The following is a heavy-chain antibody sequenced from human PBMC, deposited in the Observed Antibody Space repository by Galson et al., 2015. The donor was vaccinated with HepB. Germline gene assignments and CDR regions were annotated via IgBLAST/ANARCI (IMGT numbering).Heavy chain of an antibody. CDR1: GFTFSSYG. J-gene: IGHJ2*01. V-gene: IGHV3-33*08. CDR3: ARGGAARSLKNDWYFDL. CDR2: IWYDGSNK. Sequence: SLRLSCAASGFTFSSYGMHWVRQALGKGLEWVAVIWYDGSNKYYADSVKGRFTISRDNSKNTLYLQMNSLRAEDTAVYYCARGGAARSLKNDWYFDLWGRGTLVTVSS. D-gene: IGHD6-6*01.